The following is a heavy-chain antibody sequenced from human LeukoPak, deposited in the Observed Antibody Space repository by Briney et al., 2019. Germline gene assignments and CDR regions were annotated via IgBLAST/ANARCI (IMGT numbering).Heavy chain of an antibody. J-gene: IGHJ5*02. CDR1: GYFISSGYY. D-gene: IGHD3-10*01. Sequence: PSETLSLTCTVSGYFISSGYYWGWIRQPPGKGLEWIVSIYHSGSTYYNPSLKSRDTISVDTSKNQFSLRLSSVAAADTAVYYCAREDGTGWFDPWGQGTRVTVSS. CDR3: AREDGTGWFDP. CDR2: IYHSGST. V-gene: IGHV4-38-2*02.